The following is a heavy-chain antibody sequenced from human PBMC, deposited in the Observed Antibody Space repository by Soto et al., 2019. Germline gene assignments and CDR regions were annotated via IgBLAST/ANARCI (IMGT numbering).Heavy chain of an antibody. Sequence: QVHLVQSGAEVKKPGASVKVSCQGSGYAFTTYGITWVRQAPGQGLEWMGWISAHNGNTNYAQKLQGRVTVTRDTSTSTAYMELRSLRYDDTAVYYCARGRYGDYWCHGALVTVS. CDR2: ISAHNGNT. CDR1: GYAFTTYG. J-gene: IGHJ4*01. CDR3: ARGRYGDY. V-gene: IGHV1-18*01. D-gene: IGHD1-1*01.